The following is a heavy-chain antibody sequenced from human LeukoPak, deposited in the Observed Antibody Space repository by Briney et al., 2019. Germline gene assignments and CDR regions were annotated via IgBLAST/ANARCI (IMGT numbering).Heavy chain of an antibody. CDR2: IYHSGST. V-gene: IGHV4-30-2*01. J-gene: IGHJ4*02. Sequence: PSETLSLTCAVSGGSISSGGYSWSWIRQPPGKGLEWIGYIYHSGSTYYNPSLKGRVTISVDRSKNQFSLKLSSVTAADTAVYYCARGPRYSSSWYGPYYFDYWGQGTLVTVSS. D-gene: IGHD6-13*01. CDR3: ARGPRYSSSWYGPYYFDY. CDR1: GGSISSGGYS.